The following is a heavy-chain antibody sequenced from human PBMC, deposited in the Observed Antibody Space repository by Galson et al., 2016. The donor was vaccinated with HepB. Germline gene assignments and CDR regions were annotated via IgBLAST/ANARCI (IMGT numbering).Heavy chain of an antibody. D-gene: IGHD3-3*01. V-gene: IGHV3-23*01. J-gene: IGHJ4*02. CDR1: EFTFSSYV. Sequence: SLRLSCAASEFTFSSYVMSWVRQPPGKGLEWVSGIRNSGEITFYADSVKGRFTISRDNSKNTLCLQMDSLRADDTAVYYCAKVFGVGFWSAYDYWGQGTLVSVSS. CDR2: IRNSGEIT. CDR3: AKVFGVGFWSAYDY.